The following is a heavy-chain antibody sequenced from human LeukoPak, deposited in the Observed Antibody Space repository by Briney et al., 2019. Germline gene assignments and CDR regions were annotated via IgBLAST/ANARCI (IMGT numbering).Heavy chain of an antibody. CDR1: GFTFSSYS. J-gene: IGHJ4*02. CDR3: ARDAGGIAVAGTSGYYFDY. D-gene: IGHD6-19*01. CDR2: ISSRSSYI. V-gene: IGHV3-21*01. Sequence: GGSLRLSCAASGFTFSSYSMNWVRQAPGKGLEWASPISSRSSYIYYADSVKGRFTISRDNAKNSLYLQMNSLRAEDTAVYYCARDAGGIAVAGTSGYYFDYWGQGTLVTVSS.